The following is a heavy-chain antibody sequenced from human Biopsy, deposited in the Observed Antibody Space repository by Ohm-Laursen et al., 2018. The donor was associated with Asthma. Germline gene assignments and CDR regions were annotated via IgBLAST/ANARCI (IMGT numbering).Heavy chain of an antibody. V-gene: IGHV3-33*05. Sequence: RSLRLSCAASGFTFSSYGMHWVRQAPGKGLEWVALISNDGSSKYYADSVKGRFTISRDISKNTLYLQMNSLRAEDTAVYYCARGDSSSWSHYYFDYWGQGTLVTVSS. D-gene: IGHD6-13*01. J-gene: IGHJ4*02. CDR2: ISNDGSSK. CDR3: ARGDSSSWSHYYFDY. CDR1: GFTFSSYG.